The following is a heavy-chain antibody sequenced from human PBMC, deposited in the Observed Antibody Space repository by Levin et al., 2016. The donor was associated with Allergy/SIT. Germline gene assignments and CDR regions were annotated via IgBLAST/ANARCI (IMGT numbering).Heavy chain of an antibody. J-gene: IGHJ4*02. CDR2: IYYSGST. CDR3: ARDSIAAAGAFDY. Sequence: RQAPGKGLEWIGYIYYSGSTNYNPSLKSRVTISVDTSKNQFSLKLSSVTAADTAVYYCARDSIAAAGAFDYWGQGTLVTVSS. V-gene: IGHV4-59*01. D-gene: IGHD6-13*01.